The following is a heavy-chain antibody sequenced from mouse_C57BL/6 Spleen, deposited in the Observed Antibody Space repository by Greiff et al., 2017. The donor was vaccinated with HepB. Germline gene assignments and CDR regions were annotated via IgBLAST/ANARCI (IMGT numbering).Heavy chain of an antibody. V-gene: IGHV5-9*01. J-gene: IGHJ2*01. CDR1: GFTFSSYT. D-gene: IGHD1-1*01. CDR2: ISGGGGNT. CDR3: ARHYHGSSYFDY. Sequence: EVMLVESGGGLVKPGGSLKLSCAASGFTFSSYTMSWVRQTPEKRLEWVATISGGGGNTYYPDSVKGRFTISRDNAKNTLYLQMSSLRSEDTALYYCARHYHGSSYFDYWGQGTTLTVSS.